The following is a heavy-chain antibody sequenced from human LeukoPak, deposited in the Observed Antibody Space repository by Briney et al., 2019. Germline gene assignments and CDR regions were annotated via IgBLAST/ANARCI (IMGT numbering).Heavy chain of an antibody. V-gene: IGHV1-69*04. CDR3: ARAEYSSSWYKSAGILFDY. J-gene: IGHJ4*02. Sequence: SVKVSCKASGGTFSSYAISWVRQAPGQGLEWMGRIIPILGIANYAQKFQGRVTITADKSTSAAYMELSSLRSEDTAVYYCARAEYSSSWYKSAGILFDYWGQGTLVTVSS. CDR1: GGTFSSYA. D-gene: IGHD6-13*01. CDR2: IIPILGIA.